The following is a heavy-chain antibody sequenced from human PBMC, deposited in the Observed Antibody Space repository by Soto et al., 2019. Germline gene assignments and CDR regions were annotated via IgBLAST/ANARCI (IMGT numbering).Heavy chain of an antibody. Sequence: GGSLRLSCAASGFTFSSYGMHWVRQAPGKGLEWVAVIWYDGSNKYYTDSVKGRFTISRDNSKNTLYLQMNSLRAEDTAVYYCARSLYGSGSYYKGYGMDVWGQGTTVTVSS. CDR1: GFTFSSYG. D-gene: IGHD3-10*01. CDR2: IWYDGSNK. V-gene: IGHV3-33*01. CDR3: ARSLYGSGSYYKGYGMDV. J-gene: IGHJ6*02.